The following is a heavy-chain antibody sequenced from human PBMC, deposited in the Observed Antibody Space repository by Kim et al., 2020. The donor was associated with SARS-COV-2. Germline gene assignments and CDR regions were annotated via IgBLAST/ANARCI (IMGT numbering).Heavy chain of an antibody. CDR3: AKVSPAGYYFDY. Sequence: GGSLRLSCAASGFTFSSYGMHWVRQAPGKGLEWVAVIWYDGSNKYYADSVKGRFTISRDNSKNTLYLQMNSLRAEDTAVYYCAKVSPAGYYFDYWGQGTLVTVSS. CDR2: IWYDGSNK. J-gene: IGHJ4*02. CDR1: GFTFSSYG. V-gene: IGHV3-33*06.